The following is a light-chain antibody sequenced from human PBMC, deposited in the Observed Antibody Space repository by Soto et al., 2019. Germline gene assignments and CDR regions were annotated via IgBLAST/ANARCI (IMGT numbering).Light chain of an antibody. J-gene: IGKJ1*01. CDR1: QSVSSY. Sequence: EIVLTQSPATQSLSPGERATLSCRASQSVSSYLAWYQQKPGQAPRLLIYDASNRATGIPARFSGSGSGTDFTLTISSLEPEYFAVYYCQQRSNWTWTFGQGTKVEIK. V-gene: IGKV3-11*01. CDR3: QQRSNWTWT. CDR2: DAS.